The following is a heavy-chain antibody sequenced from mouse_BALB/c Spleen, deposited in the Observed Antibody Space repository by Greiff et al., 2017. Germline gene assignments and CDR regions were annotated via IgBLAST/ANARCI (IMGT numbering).Heavy chain of an antibody. V-gene: IGHV5-12-2*01. D-gene: IGHD2-4*01. J-gene: IGHJ2*01. CDR2: ISNGGGST. Sequence: EVHLVESGGGLVQPGGSLKLSCAASGFTFSSYTMSWVRQTPEKRLEWVAYISNGGGSTYNPDTVKGRFTISKDNAKNTLYLQMSSLKSEDTAMYYCTRADYGDYWGQGTTLTVSS. CDR3: TRADYGDY. CDR1: GFTFSSYT.